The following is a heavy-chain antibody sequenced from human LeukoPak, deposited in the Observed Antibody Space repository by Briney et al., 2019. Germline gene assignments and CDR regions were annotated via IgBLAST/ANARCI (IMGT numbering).Heavy chain of an antibody. D-gene: IGHD3-22*01. CDR1: GFTFSSYA. J-gene: IGHJ4*02. CDR2: ISGSGGST. V-gene: IGHV3-23*01. Sequence: GGSLRLSCAASGFTFSSYAMSWVCQAPGKGLEWVSAISGSGGSTYYADSVKGRFTISRDNSKNTLYLQMNSLRAEDTAVYYCAKSLLAPYYYDSSGYPDDYWGQGTLVTVSS. CDR3: AKSLLAPYYYDSSGYPDDY.